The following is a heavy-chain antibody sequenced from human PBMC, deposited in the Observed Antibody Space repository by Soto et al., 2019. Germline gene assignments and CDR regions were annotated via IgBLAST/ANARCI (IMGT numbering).Heavy chain of an antibody. V-gene: IGHV3-23*01. CDR3: AKNPAASMVRGVIVVFGWFDP. CDR2: ITGRLDVST. Sequence: RLGCAASGFTFGYYAMSWVRQTPGKGLEWVSTITGRLDVSTYYADSVKGRFTISRDNSQRTLFLQMNCLRAEDTAVYYCAKNPAASMVRGVIVVFGWFDPWGQGTLVTVSS. CDR1: GFTFGYYA. D-gene: IGHD3-10*01. J-gene: IGHJ5*02.